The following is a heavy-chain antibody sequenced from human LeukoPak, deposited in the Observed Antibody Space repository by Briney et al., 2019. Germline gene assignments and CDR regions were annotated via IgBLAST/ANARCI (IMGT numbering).Heavy chain of an antibody. CDR1: GYTFTGYY. D-gene: IGHD3-3*01. CDR3: AMFLSGYYLGFDY. CDR2: INPNSGGT. V-gene: IGHV1-2*02. J-gene: IGHJ4*02. Sequence: ASVKVSCKASGYTFTGYYMHWVRQAPGQGLEWMGWINPNSGGTNYAQKFQGRVTMARDTSISTAYMELSRLRSDDTAVYYCAMFLSGYYLGFDYWGQGTLVTVSS.